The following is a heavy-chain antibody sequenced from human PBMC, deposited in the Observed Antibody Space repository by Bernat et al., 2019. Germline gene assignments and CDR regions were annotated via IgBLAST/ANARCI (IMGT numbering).Heavy chain of an antibody. CDR2: IYYSGST. D-gene: IGHD5-12*01. CDR3: ARQGSRGYDYSFDY. Sequence: QLQLQESGPGLVKPSETLSLTCTVSGGSISSSSYYWGWIRQPPGKGLEWIGSIYYSGSTYYNPSLKSRVTISVDTSKNLFSLKLSSVTAADTAVYYCARQGSRGYDYSFDYWGQGTLVTVSS. J-gene: IGHJ4*02. V-gene: IGHV4-39*01. CDR1: GGSISSSSYY.